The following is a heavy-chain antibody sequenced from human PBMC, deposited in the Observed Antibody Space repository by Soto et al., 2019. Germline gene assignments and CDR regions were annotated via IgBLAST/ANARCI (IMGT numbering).Heavy chain of an antibody. CDR3: VWGENSFFY. CDR2: INQDGSER. J-gene: IGHJ2*01. Sequence: EVQLVESGGGLVQPGGSLRLSCAASEFTFSKYWMTWVRQSPGKGLEWVANINQDGSERYYVDSVRGRFTISRDNAKNSLYLKINSGRAEDPVVYYGVWGENSFFYGGRGPL. D-gene: IGHD3-16*01. CDR1: EFTFSKYW. V-gene: IGHV3-7*01.